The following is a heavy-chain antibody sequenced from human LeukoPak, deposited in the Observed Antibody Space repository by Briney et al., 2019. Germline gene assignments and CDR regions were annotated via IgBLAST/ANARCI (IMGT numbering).Heavy chain of an antibody. CDR3: ARDRDSSGWFDY. Sequence: GGSLRLSCAASGFTFSSYGMHWVRQAPGKGLEWVAVIWYDGSNKYYADSVKGLFTISRDNSKNTLYLQMNSLRAEDTAVYYCARDRDSSGWFDYWGQGTLVTVSS. D-gene: IGHD6-19*01. CDR2: IWYDGSNK. V-gene: IGHV3-33*01. J-gene: IGHJ4*02. CDR1: GFTFSSYG.